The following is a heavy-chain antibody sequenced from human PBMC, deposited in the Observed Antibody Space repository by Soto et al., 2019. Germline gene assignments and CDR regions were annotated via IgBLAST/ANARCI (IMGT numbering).Heavy chain of an antibody. CDR2: ITSSGSNK. V-gene: IGHV3-48*03. D-gene: IGHD3-22*01. CDR3: ASPYDGSAYYPIGF. CDR1: GFTFSSYE. J-gene: IGHJ4*02. Sequence: EVQLLESGGGLVQPGGSLRLSCVASGFTFSSYEMNWVRQAPGKGLEWVSKITSSGSNKYYADSVKGRFTISRDNAKNSLFLQMISLRAEDTAVYYCASPYDGSAYYPIGFWGQGTLVTVSS.